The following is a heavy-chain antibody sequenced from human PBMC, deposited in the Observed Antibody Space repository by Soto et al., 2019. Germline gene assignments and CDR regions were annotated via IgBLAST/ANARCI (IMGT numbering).Heavy chain of an antibody. CDR2: ISFDGINK. D-gene: IGHD6-13*01. V-gene: IGHV3-30*18. Sequence: GGSLRLSCATSGFTFSSYDIHWVRQAPGKGLEWVAVISFDGINKYYADSVKGRFTISRDNSKKKVYLEMDSLRADDTAVYYCAKPVVAAGYYGMDVWGQGTTVTVSS. CDR1: GFTFSSYD. J-gene: IGHJ6*02. CDR3: AKPVVAAGYYGMDV.